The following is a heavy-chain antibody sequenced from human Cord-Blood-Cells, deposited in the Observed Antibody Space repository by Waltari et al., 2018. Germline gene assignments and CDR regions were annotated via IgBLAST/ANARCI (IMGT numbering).Heavy chain of an antibody. Sequence: QVQLQESGPGLVKPSETLSLTCTVSGGSISSHYWSWIRQPPGKGQEWIGYIYYSGSTNYNPSLKSRVTISVDTSKNQFSLKLSSVTAADTAVYYCARDYSSSWYNWFDPWGQGTLVTVSS. D-gene: IGHD6-13*01. CDR3: ARDYSSSWYNWFDP. J-gene: IGHJ5*02. CDR1: GGSISSHY. V-gene: IGHV4-59*11. CDR2: IYYSGST.